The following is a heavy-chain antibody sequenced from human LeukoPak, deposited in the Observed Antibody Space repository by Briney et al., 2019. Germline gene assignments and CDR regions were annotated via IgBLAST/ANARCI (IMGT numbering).Heavy chain of an antibody. CDR1: GGSISGTNW. D-gene: IGHD1-26*01. Sequence: PSGTLSLTCGISGGSISGTNWWSWVRQPPGQGLEWIGEISLRGLTNYNPSLRSRLTMSLDESKNQVSLNLTSVTAADTAVYYCSRESGPFSPFGFWGQGSLVSVHS. J-gene: IGHJ4*02. CDR2: ISLRGLT. CDR3: SRESGPFSPFGF. V-gene: IGHV4-4*02.